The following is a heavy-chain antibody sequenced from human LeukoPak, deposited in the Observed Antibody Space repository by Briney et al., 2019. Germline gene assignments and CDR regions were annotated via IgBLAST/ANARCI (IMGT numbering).Heavy chain of an antibody. CDR1: GFIFRNFA. Sequence: GGSLRLSCATSGFIFRNFAMSWVRQAPGKGLEWVSGITGSDSTTFYADSVKGRFTITRDNSKSTLYLQMTSLRAEDTAIYYCAKDESLYDYTWESDRNAGDYWGQGTLVTVSS. CDR2: ITGSDSTT. CDR3: AKDESLYDYTWESDRNAGDY. V-gene: IGHV3-23*01. J-gene: IGHJ4*02. D-gene: IGHD3-16*01.